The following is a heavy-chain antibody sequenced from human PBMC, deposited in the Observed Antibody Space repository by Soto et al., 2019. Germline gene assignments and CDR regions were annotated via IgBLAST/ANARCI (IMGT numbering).Heavy chain of an antibody. D-gene: IGHD3-3*01. V-gene: IGHV4-34*01. J-gene: IGHJ4*02. CDR1: GGSFSGYY. CDR2: INHSGST. Sequence: SETLSLTCAVYGGSFSGYYWSWIRQPPWKGLEWIGEINHSGSTNYNPSLKSRVTISVDTSKNQFSLKLSSVTAADTAVYYCARAGYAPGGVVIIAYFDYWGQGTLVTVSS. CDR3: ARAGYAPGGVVIIAYFDY.